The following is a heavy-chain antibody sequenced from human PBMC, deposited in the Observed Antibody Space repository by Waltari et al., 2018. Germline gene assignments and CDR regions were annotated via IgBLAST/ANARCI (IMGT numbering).Heavy chain of an antibody. V-gene: IGHV1-69*01. CDR2: IIPSLGTA. D-gene: IGHD3-3*01. CDR3: ATTYYDFWSGNYYYYYGMDV. CDR1: GGTFSSYA. Sequence: QVQLVQSGAEVKKPGSSVKVSCKASGGTFSSYAISWVRQAPGQGLEWMGGIIPSLGTANYAQKFQGRVTITADESTSTAYMELSSLRSEDTAVYYCATTYYDFWSGNYYYYYGMDVWGQGTTVTVSS. J-gene: IGHJ6*02.